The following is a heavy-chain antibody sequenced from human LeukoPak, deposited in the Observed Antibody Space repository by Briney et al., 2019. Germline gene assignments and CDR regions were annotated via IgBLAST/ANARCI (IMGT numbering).Heavy chain of an antibody. J-gene: IGHJ4*02. D-gene: IGHD3-22*01. CDR3: ARTYYYDSIGSNTDY. CDR1: GFTFSSYS. CDR2: ISSSSGHI. V-gene: IGHV3-21*01. Sequence: GGSLRLSCAASGFTFSSYSMNWVRQAPGKGLEWVSSISSSSGHIYYADSVKGRFTISRDNAKNPLYLQMNSLRAEDTAVYYCARTYYYDSIGSNTDYWGQGTLVTVSS.